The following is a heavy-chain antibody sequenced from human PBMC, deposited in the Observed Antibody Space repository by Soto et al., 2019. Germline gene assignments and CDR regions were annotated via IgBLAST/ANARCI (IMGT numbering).Heavy chain of an antibody. CDR1: AGSSSPYY. CDR3: ARERSYYESSGYSYFGY. CDR2: IYHIGKT. D-gene: IGHD3-22*01. J-gene: IGHJ4*02. V-gene: IGHV4-59*01. Sequence: QTLPLPCTVYAGSSSPYYWSWIRQAPGKGLEWIGYIYHIGKTKYDPSLESRVTISVDTSKNQFSLEVSSVTAADTAVYYCARERSYYESSGYSYFGYWGPGTLVTVSS.